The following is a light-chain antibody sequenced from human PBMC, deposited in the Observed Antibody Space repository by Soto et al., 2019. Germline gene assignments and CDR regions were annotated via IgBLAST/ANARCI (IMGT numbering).Light chain of an antibody. J-gene: IGKJ1*01. CDR1: QSILSSW. V-gene: IGKV1-5*03. CDR2: QAS. CDR3: QQYNRYPLT. Sequence: DIQMTQSPSTLSAFVGDRVTITCRASQSILSSWLAWYQQKPGKAPNLLIYQASTLQSGVPSRFSGSGSGTEFTLTISSLQPEDFATYYCQQYNRYPLTFGQGTKVEIK.